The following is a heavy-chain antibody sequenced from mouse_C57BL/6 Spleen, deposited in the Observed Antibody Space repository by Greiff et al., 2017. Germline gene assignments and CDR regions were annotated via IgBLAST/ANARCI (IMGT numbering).Heavy chain of an antibody. J-gene: IGHJ4*01. CDR1: GYTFTSYW. CDR2: IHPNSGST. V-gene: IGHV1-64*01. Sequence: QVQLQQPGAELVKPGASVKLSCKASGYTFTSYWMHWVKQRPGQGLEWIGMIHPNSGSTNYNEKFKSKATLTVDKSSSTAYMQLSSLTSEDSAVYYCGRHYRRFRYYDMDDRGTGASVTV. CDR3: GRHYRRFRYYDMDD. D-gene: IGHD2-14*01.